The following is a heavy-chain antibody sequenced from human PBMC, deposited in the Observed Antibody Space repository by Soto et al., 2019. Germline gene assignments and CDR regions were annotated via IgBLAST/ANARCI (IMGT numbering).Heavy chain of an antibody. D-gene: IGHD3-10*01. V-gene: IGHV4-30-4*01. CDR3: ARENEFSGRYFDY. Sequence: SETLSLTCTVSGGSISSGDYYWSWIRQPPGKGLEWIGYIYYSGSTYYNPSLKSRVTISVDTSKNQFSLKLSSVTAADTAVYYCARENEFSGRYFDYWGQGTLVTVSS. CDR1: GGSISSGDYY. J-gene: IGHJ4*02. CDR2: IYYSGST.